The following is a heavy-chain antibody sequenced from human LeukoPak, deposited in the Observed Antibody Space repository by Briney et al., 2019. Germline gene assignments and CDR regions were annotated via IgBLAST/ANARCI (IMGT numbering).Heavy chain of an antibody. CDR1: GFTFSSYS. J-gene: IGHJ6*03. CDR3: ARDRGNYYGSGSSRYMDV. D-gene: IGHD3-10*01. CDR2: ISSSSSTI. Sequence: GGSLRLSCAASGFTFSSYSMNWVRQAPGKGLEWVSYISSSSSTIYYADSVKGRFTISRDNAKTSLYLQMNSLRAEDTALYYCARDRGNYYGSGSSRYMDVWGKGTTVTVSS. V-gene: IGHV3-48*04.